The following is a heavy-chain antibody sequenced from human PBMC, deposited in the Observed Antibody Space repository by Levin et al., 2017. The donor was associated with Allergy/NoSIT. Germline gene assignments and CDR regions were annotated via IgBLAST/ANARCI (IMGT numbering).Heavy chain of an antibody. J-gene: IGHJ4*02. D-gene: IGHD3-3*02. V-gene: IGHV3-49*03. CDR2: IRCNAYGRTS. CDR3: TQDHFRPRDYFDY. Sequence: GGSLRLSCAASGFTFGDYAMHWFRQAPGKELEWVGFIRCNAYGRTSEYAASVKGRFSISRDDCKSIAYLQMNSLKTEGTAVYYCTQDHFRPRDYFDYWGQGTLVTVSS. CDR1: GFTFGDYA.